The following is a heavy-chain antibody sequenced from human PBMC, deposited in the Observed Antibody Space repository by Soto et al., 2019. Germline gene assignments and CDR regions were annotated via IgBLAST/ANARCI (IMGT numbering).Heavy chain of an antibody. CDR2: INPSGGST. CDR3: ARGSEWEEVLGFDY. D-gene: IGHD1-26*01. J-gene: IGHJ4*02. Sequence: QVQLVQSGAEVKKPGASVKVSCKASGYTFTSYYMHWVRQDPGQGLEWMGIINPSGGSTSYPQKCQGRVTMTRDTSTSTGYSELSSLRSEDTAVYYCARGSEWEEVLGFDYWGQGTLVTVSS. CDR1: GYTFTSYY. V-gene: IGHV1-46*01.